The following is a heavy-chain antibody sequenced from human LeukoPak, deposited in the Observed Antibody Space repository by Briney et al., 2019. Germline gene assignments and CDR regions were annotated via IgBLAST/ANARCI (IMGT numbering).Heavy chain of an antibody. D-gene: IGHD5-12*01. CDR3: ARVGPIVATIDDAFDI. CDR1: GGSISSYY. V-gene: IGHV4-59*12. Sequence: PSETLSLTCTVSGGSISSYYWSWIRQPPGKGLEWIGYIYYRGSTNYNPSLKSRVTISVDTSKNQFSLKLSSVTAADTAVYYCARVGPIVATIDDAFDIWGQGTMVTVSS. CDR2: IYYRGST. J-gene: IGHJ3*02.